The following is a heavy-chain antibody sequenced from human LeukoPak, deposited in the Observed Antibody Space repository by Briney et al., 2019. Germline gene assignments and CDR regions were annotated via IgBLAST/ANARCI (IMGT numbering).Heavy chain of an antibody. CDR1: GYTFTGYG. D-gene: IGHD5-12*01. CDR3: ARFISGYYYYFDS. Sequence: GASVKVSCKASGYTFTGYGITWVRQAPGQGLEWMGWINAYNGNTDYSQKLQGRVTMTTYTSTSTAYMELRSLRSDDTALYFCARFISGYYYYFDSWGQGTLVTVSS. V-gene: IGHV1-18*01. J-gene: IGHJ4*02. CDR2: INAYNGNT.